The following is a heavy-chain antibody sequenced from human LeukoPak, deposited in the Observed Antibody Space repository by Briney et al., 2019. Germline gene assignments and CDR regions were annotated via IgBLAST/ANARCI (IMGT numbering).Heavy chain of an antibody. CDR3: ARDRRGDYDSSGYYSKFDY. V-gene: IGHV3-66*01. CDR1: GFTVSSNY. J-gene: IGHJ4*02. D-gene: IGHD3-22*01. CDR2: IYSGGST. Sequence: QTGGSPRLSCAASGFTVSSNYMSWVRQAPRKGLEWVSVIYSGGSTYYADSVKGRFTISRDNSKNTLYLQMNSLRAEDTAVYYCARDRRGDYDSSGYYSKFDYWGQGTLVTVSS.